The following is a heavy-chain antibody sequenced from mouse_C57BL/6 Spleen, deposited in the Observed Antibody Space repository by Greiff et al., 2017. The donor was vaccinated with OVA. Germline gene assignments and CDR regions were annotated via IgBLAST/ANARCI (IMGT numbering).Heavy chain of an antibody. Sequence: EVKLQESGAELVKPGASVKLSCTASGFNIKDYYMHWVKQRTEQGLEWIGRIDPEDGETKYAPKFQGKATITADPSSNTAYLQLSSLTSEDTAVYYCARPYYYGSSPYWYFDVWGTGTTVTVSS. V-gene: IGHV14-2*01. CDR1: GFNIKDYY. CDR2: IDPEDGET. D-gene: IGHD1-1*01. CDR3: ARPYYYGSSPYWYFDV. J-gene: IGHJ1*03.